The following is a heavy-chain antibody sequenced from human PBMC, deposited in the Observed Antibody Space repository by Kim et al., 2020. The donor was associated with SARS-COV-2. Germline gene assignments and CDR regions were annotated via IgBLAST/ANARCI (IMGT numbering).Heavy chain of an antibody. Sequence: GGSLRLSCAASGFTFSSYAMHWVRQAPGKGLEWVAVISYDGSNKYYADSVKGRFTISRDNSKNTLYLQMNSLRAEDTAVYYCARALHYDYVWGSYRHGIGYWGQGTLVIVSS. J-gene: IGHJ4*02. CDR1: GFTFSSYA. D-gene: IGHD3-16*02. CDR3: ARALHYDYVWGSYRHGIGY. V-gene: IGHV3-30*04. CDR2: ISYDGSNK.